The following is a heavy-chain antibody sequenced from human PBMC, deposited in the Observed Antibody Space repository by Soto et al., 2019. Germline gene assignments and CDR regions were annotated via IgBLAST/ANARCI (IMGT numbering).Heavy chain of an antibody. J-gene: IGHJ4*02. CDR3: AKDPNYDYVWGTYRRGYYFDY. Sequence: GGSLRLSCAASGFNLTKYAMSWVRQAPGKRPEWVSAISGGGDSTYYADSVKGRFTISRDNSKNTLYLRMNSLRAEDTAVYYCAKDPNYDYVWGTYRRGYYFDYWGQGTVVTVS. CDR2: ISGGGDST. V-gene: IGHV3-23*01. CDR1: GFNLTKYA. D-gene: IGHD3-16*02.